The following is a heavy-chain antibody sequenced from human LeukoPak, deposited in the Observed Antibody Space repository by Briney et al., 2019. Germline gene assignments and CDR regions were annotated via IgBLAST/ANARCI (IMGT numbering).Heavy chain of an antibody. CDR1: GFTFSSYA. Sequence: PGGSLRLSCAASGFTFSSYAMSWVRQAPGKGLEWVSLLSGRGRHTNYADSVKGRFTISTDKSKNTLILQMNSLRADDTAVYYCAKSIMGTAGLLHNWGQGTLVTVSS. V-gene: IGHV3-23*01. CDR2: LSGRGRHT. D-gene: IGHD5-18*01. CDR3: AKSIMGTAGLLHN. J-gene: IGHJ4*02.